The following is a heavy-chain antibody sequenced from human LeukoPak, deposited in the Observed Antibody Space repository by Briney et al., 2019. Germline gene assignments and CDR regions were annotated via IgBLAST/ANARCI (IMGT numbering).Heavy chain of an antibody. J-gene: IGHJ4*02. CDR2: IYTSGRT. D-gene: IGHD1-7*01. V-gene: IGHV4-4*07. CDR3: ARVYNWNSSGLGAPRD. CDR1: GGSISYYY. Sequence: SETLSLTCTVSGGSISYYYWNWIRQPAGKGLEWIGRIYTSGRTYYNPSLKSRVSMSVDTSKNQFSLKLSSVTAADTAVYYCARVYNWNSSGLGAPRDWGRGTLVTVSS.